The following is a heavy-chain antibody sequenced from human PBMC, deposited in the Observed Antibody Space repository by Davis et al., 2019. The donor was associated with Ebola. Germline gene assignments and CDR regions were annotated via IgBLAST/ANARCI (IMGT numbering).Heavy chain of an antibody. D-gene: IGHD4-23*01. CDR1: GFIFSNYW. CDR2: IKQDGGEK. V-gene: IGHV3-7*03. CDR3: ASGDGRGNSYDMDV. J-gene: IGHJ6*02. Sequence: GSLRLSCAASGFIFSNYWMSWVRQAPGKGPEWVAIIKQDGGEKYYVDSVKGRFTISRDNAKNSLFLQMNSLRAEDTALYYCASGDGRGNSYDMDVWGQGTTVTVSS.